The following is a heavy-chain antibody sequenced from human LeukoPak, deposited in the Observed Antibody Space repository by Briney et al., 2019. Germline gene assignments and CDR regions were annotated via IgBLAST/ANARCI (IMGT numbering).Heavy chain of an antibody. V-gene: IGHV4-4*07. J-gene: IGHJ5*02. CDR1: GDPISDYY. CDR2: IYPSGST. Sequence: SETLSLTCSVSGDPISDYYWSWIRQPAGKGLEWIGRIYPSGSTYCNPSLKSRVTLSVDRSKNQFALRLSSVTAADSAIYYCVRCRCRCDLESWFDPWGQGTLVFVSS. D-gene: IGHD2-15*01. CDR3: VRCRCRCDLESWFDP.